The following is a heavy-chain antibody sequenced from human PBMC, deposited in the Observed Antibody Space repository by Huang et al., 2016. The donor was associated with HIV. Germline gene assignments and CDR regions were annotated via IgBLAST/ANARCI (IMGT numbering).Heavy chain of an antibody. CDR1: GFTFTNYG. CDR2: VRADAGEI. V-gene: IGHV1-18*04. D-gene: IGHD3-10*01. J-gene: IGHJ4*02. CDR3: VRESLYFGDFLFDH. Sequence: QVQLVQSGAEVKRPGASLKVSCKTSGFTFTNYGFSWVRQAPGQGLELLGMVRADAGEINYEGKFEGRVSMTTDPTSGTAYMELRRLTSDDTATYYCVRESLYFGDFLFDHWGQGTPGTVSA.